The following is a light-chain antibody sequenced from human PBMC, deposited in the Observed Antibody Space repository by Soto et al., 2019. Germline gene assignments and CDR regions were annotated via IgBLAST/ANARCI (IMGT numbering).Light chain of an antibody. CDR1: RSNIGNNA. CDR2: NNN. V-gene: IGLV1-44*01. Sequence: QSVLTQPPSASGTPEQRVTISCSGSRSNIGNNAVSWYQQFPGTAPKLLIYNNNQRPSGVPDRFSGSKSGTSASLAISGLQSEDEADYYCATWDDSLNARGVFGGGTQLTVL. J-gene: IGLJ3*02. CDR3: ATWDDSLNARGV.